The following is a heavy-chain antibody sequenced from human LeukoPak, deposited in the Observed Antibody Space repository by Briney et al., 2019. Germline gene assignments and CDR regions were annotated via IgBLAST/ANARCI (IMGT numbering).Heavy chain of an antibody. CDR1: GGSISSSSYY. D-gene: IGHD6-6*01. Sequence: SETLSLTCTVSGGSISSSSYYWGWIRQPPGKGLEWIGSIFYSGSTYYNPSLKSRVTISVDTFKNQFSLKLSSVTAADTAVYYCARPNAEYSSSFHPWRGLDIWGQGTMVTVSS. J-gene: IGHJ3*02. V-gene: IGHV4-39*01. CDR3: ARPNAEYSSSFHPWRGLDI. CDR2: IFYSGST.